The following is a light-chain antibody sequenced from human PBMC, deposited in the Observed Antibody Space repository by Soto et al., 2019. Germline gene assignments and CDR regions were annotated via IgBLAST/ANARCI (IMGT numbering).Light chain of an antibody. Sequence: DIQVPKSPTTLSASVGARVTITCRASQIISSLLAWYQQKPGTAPNLLIFDASSLQGGVPSRFSGSGSGTDFTLTISSLQPDDFATYYCQQNDSSPCTFGQGTKVDIK. J-gene: IGKJ1*01. V-gene: IGKV1-5*01. CDR1: QIISSL. CDR3: QQNDSSPCT. CDR2: DAS.